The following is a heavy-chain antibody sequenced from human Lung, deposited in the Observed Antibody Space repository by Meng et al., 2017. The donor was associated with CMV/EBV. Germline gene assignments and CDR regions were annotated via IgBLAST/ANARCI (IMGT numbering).Heavy chain of an antibody. J-gene: IGHJ4*02. V-gene: IGHV1-3*01. CDR1: GYSFTTYA. CDR2: INAGNGNT. D-gene: IGHD2-2*01. Sequence: QGQLVQSGAEVKKPGASGKVSCKASGYSFTTYAMHWGRQSPGQRLEWMGWINAGNGNTKYSEKFQSRVTITRDTAASTAYMELSSLRSEDTAVYYCARTGCSSSSCYDYWGQGTLVTVSS. CDR3: ARTGCSSSSCYDY.